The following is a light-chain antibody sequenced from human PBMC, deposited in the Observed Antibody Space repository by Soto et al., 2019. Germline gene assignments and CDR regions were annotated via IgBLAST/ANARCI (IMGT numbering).Light chain of an antibody. Sequence: QSALAQPASVSGSPGQSITISCTGTYNLVSWYQQHPGKAPKLMIFEVNKRPSGVPDRFSGSKSGNTASLTISGLQAADEADYYCSLYTSENAYVFGTGTKLTVL. CDR2: EVN. J-gene: IGLJ1*01. V-gene: IGLV2-14*02. CDR3: SLYTSENAYV. CDR1: YNL.